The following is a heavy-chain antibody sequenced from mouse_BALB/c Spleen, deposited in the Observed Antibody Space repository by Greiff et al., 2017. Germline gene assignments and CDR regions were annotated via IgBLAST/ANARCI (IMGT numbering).Heavy chain of an antibody. CDR1: GYTFSSYW. V-gene: IGHV1-9*01. CDR3: ASRGFYYDYGWFAY. D-gene: IGHD2-4*01. CDR2: ILPGSGST. Sequence: VQLQQSGAELMKPGASVKISCKATGYTFSSYWIEWVKQRPGHGLEWIGEILPGSGSTNYNEKFKGKATFTADTSSNTAYMQLSSLTSEDSAVYYCASRGFYYDYGWFAYWGQGTLVTVSA. J-gene: IGHJ3*01.